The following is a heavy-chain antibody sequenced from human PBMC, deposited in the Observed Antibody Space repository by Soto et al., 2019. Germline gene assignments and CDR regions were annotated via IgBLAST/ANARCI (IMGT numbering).Heavy chain of an antibody. V-gene: IGHV3-30*03. CDR2: ISYDGSNK. CDR3: ARDLRGYSSH. D-gene: IGHD5-18*01. Sequence: LRLSCAASGFTFSDYGMHWVRQAPGKGLEWVAIISYDGSNKYYAESVKGRFTISRDNSKNTLYLQMNSLRAEDTALYYCARDLRGYSSHWGQGTRVTVSS. CDR1: GFTFSDYG. J-gene: IGHJ4*02.